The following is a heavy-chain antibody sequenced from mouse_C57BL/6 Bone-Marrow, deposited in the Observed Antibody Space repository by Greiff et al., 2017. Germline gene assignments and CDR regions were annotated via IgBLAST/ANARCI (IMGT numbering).Heavy chain of an antibody. Sequence: QVQLKESGPELVKPGASVKISCKASGYAFSSSWMNWVKQRPGKGLEWIGRLYPGDGDTNYNGKFEGKATLTADKSSSTAYMQLSSLTAEDSAVYFCARRAFPTVVARGYYYAMDYWGQGTSVTVSS. CDR1: GYAFSSSW. CDR3: ARRAFPTVVARGYYYAMDY. CDR2: LYPGDGDT. J-gene: IGHJ4*01. V-gene: IGHV1-82*01. D-gene: IGHD1-1*01.